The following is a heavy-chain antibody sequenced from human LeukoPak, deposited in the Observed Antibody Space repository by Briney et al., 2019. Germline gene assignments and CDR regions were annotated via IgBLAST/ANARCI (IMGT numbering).Heavy chain of an antibody. Sequence: GGSLRLSCAASGFTFSSYAIGWVRQAPGKGLEWVSTITASGGTYYADSLEGRFTISRDTSKNTLYLQINSLRAEDTAVYYCAKRGRYYFDQWGQGTLVTVSS. J-gene: IGHJ4*02. V-gene: IGHV3-23*01. CDR3: AKRGRYYFDQ. CDR2: ITASGGT. CDR1: GFTFSSYA.